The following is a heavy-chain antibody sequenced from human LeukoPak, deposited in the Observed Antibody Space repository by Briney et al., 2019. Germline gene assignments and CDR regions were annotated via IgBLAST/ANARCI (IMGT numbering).Heavy chain of an antibody. CDR1: GFSLSNYA. J-gene: IGHJ4*02. D-gene: IGHD3-10*01. Sequence: PGGSLRLSCVISGFSLSNYAMTWVRQAPGKGLEWVSYISERGGSTTYADSVKGRFTITRDTSLNTLYLQMNNLRAEDTAVYFCAKRGVVIRGILVIGYHQEAYHYDFWGQGVLVTVSS. V-gene: IGHV3-23*01. CDR3: AKRGVVIRGILVIGYHQEAYHYDF. CDR2: ISERGGST.